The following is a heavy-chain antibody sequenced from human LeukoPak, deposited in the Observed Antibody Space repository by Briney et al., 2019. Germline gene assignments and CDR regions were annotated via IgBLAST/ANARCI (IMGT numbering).Heavy chain of an antibody. CDR1: GDSISSSSYY. V-gene: IGHV4-39*07. CDR3: ARGAVYDYVWGSFDY. D-gene: IGHD3-16*01. J-gene: IGHJ4*02. Sequence: SETLSLTCTVSGDSISSSSYYWDWIRQPPRKGLEWIGNVYYSTNTYYNPSLKSRVTISVDRSKNQFSLKLSSVTAADTAVYYCARGAVYDYVWGSFDYWGQGTLVTVSS. CDR2: VYYSTNT.